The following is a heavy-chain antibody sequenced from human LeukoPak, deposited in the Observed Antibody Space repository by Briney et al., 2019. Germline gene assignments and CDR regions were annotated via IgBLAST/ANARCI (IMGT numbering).Heavy chain of an antibody. V-gene: IGHV4-59*08. D-gene: IGHD6-25*01. J-gene: IGHJ4*02. CDR3: ARHLAAPAAAFDC. CDR2: IYYTGST. Sequence: KSSETLSLTCTVSGGSISSYYWSWIRQPPGKGLEWIGYIYYTGSTNYNPSLKSLVTISVDRSKSQFSLELTSVIAADTAVYYCARHLAAPAAAFDCWGQGTLVSVSS. CDR1: GGSISSYY.